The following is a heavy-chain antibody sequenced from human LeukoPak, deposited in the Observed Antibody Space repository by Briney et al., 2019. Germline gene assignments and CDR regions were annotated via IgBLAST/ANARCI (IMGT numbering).Heavy chain of an antibody. CDR1: GGSFSGYY. CDR3: ARDGILTGYFDY. Sequence: PSETLSLTCAVYGGSFSGYYWSWIRQRPGKGLEWIGEINHSGSTNYNPSLKSRVTISVDTSKNQFSLKLSSVTAADTAVYYCARDGILTGYFDYWGQGTLVTVSS. V-gene: IGHV4-34*01. D-gene: IGHD3-9*01. CDR2: INHSGST. J-gene: IGHJ4*02.